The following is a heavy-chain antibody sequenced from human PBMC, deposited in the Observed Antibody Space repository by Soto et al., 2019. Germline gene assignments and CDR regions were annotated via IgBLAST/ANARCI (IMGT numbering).Heavy chain of an antibody. Sequence: ASVKVSCKASGYTFTGYYMHWVRQAPGQGLEWMGWINPNSGGTHYAQKFQGWVTMTRDTSISTAYMELSRLRSDDTAVYYCARASKAGDFDYWGQGTLVTVSS. CDR3: ARASKAGDFDY. CDR1: GYTFTGYY. J-gene: IGHJ4*02. CDR2: INPNSGGT. D-gene: IGHD6-13*01. V-gene: IGHV1-2*04.